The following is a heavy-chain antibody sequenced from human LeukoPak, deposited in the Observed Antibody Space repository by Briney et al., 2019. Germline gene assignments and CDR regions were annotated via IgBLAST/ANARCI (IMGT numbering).Heavy chain of an antibody. D-gene: IGHD2-15*01. Sequence: GGSLRLSCAASGFSFSDYAMSWVRQTPEKGLEWVASITGSGRSTYYTDSVKGRFTISRDNSKNTLYLQMNSLRAEDTAVYYCAKDQYPGGWSLPSYWGQGTLVTVSS. J-gene: IGHJ4*02. CDR3: AKDQYPGGWSLPSY. CDR2: ITGSGRST. CDR1: GFSFSDYA. V-gene: IGHV3-23*01.